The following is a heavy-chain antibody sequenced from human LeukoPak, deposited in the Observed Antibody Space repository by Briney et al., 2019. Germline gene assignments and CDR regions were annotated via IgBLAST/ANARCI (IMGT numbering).Heavy chain of an antibody. CDR3: ARDSLHDCGDYNWFDP. CDR2: INPNSGGT. CDR1: GYTFTGYY. Sequence: ASVKVSCKASGYTFTGYYIHWVRQAPGQGLEWMGWINPNSGGTNYAQKFQGRVTMTRDTSISTAYMEVSGLRSDDTAVYYCARDSLHDCGDYNWFDPWGQGTLVTVSS. J-gene: IGHJ5*02. D-gene: IGHD4-17*01. V-gene: IGHV1-2*02.